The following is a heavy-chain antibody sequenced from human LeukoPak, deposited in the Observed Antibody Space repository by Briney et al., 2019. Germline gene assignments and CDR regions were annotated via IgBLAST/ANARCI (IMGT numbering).Heavy chain of an antibody. Sequence: SETLSLTCAVYGGSFSGYYWSWIRQPPGKGLEWIGEINHSGGTNYNPSLKSRVTISVDTSKNQFSLKLSSVTAADTAVYYCAREAYYYDSSGYEAPYYFDYWGQGTLVTVSS. CDR3: AREAYYYDSSGYEAPYYFDY. D-gene: IGHD3-22*01. J-gene: IGHJ4*02. CDR1: GGSFSGYY. V-gene: IGHV4-34*01. CDR2: INHSGGT.